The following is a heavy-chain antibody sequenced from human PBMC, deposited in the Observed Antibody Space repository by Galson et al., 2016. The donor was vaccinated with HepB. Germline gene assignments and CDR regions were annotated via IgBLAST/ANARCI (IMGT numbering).Heavy chain of an antibody. Sequence: SETLSLTCTVSGDSIGYYYWSWARQSPEKGLEWIGNVYYSGHTNYNPSLKSRVTISVDTSENQFSLKLTSVTAADTAVYYCARTRIAVSGFYFQHWGQGALVSVSS. CDR3: ARTRIAVSGFYFQH. CDR1: GDSIGYYY. CDR2: VYYSGHT. D-gene: IGHD6-19*01. J-gene: IGHJ1*01. V-gene: IGHV4-59*01.